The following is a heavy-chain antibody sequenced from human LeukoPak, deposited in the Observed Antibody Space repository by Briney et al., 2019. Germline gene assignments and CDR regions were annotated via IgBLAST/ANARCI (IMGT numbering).Heavy chain of an antibody. Sequence: GGSLRLSCAASGFTFSTYAMTWVRQAPGKGLALVSAFSPSGGSTYYADSVKGLFTSSRDNSKNTLYLQMNSLRAEDTAVDYCAKLVIPTSANYFDSWGQGSLVSVSA. V-gene: IGHV3-23*01. CDR1: GFTFSTYA. CDR3: AKLVIPTSANYFDS. CDR2: FSPSGGST. D-gene: IGHD3-22*01. J-gene: IGHJ4*02.